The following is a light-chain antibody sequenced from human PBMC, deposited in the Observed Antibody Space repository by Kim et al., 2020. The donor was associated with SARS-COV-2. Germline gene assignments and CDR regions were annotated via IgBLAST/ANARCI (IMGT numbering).Light chain of an antibody. CDR2: GKN. CDR1: SLRSYY. J-gene: IGLJ2*01. Sequence: VALGQTVRITCQGDSLRSYYATWYQQKPGQAPTVVIYGKNNCPSGIPDRFSGSSSGDTASLTITGTQAGDEADYYCNSRGSNDNVLFGGGTKLTVL. V-gene: IGLV3-19*01. CDR3: NSRGSNDNVL.